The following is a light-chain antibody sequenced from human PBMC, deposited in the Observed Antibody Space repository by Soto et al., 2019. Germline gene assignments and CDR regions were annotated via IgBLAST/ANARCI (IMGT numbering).Light chain of an antibody. V-gene: IGKV3-11*01. CDR1: QSVHNF. CDR3: QQRSNWPPIT. CDR2: GAS. Sequence: EVVLTQSPATLSLSRWDRAEMCCEASQSVHNFLAWYQQKPGQAPRLLIYGASNRAAGIPARFSGSGSGTDFTLTINSLEPEDFAVYYCQQRSNWPPITFGQGARLEIK. J-gene: IGKJ5*01.